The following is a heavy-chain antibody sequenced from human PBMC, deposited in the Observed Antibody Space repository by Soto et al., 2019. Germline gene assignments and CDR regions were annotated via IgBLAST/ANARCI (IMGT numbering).Heavy chain of an antibody. V-gene: IGHV3-7*01. CDR1: GFTFSSYW. J-gene: IGHJ4*02. D-gene: IGHD3-22*01. CDR3: ATRPGNYYDSSGPFDY. Sequence: EVQLVESGGGLVQPGGSLRLSCAASGFTFSSYWMSWVRQAPGKGLEWVANIKQDGSEKYYVDSVKGRFTISRDNAKNSLYLQMNSLRAEDTAVYYCATRPGNYYDSSGPFDYWGQGTLVTVSS. CDR2: IKQDGSEK.